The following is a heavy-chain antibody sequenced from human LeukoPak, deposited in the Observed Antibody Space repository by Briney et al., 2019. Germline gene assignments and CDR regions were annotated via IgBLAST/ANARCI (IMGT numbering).Heavy chain of an antibody. V-gene: IGHV3-74*01. CDR2: INSDGSST. D-gene: IGHD2-2*01. Sequence: GGSLRLSCAASGFTFSSYWMHWVRQAPGKGLVWVSRINSDGSSTSYADSVKGRFTISRDNSKNTLYLQMNSLRAEDTAVYYCARELIVVVPAGFDYWGQGTLVTVSS. CDR1: GFTFSSYW. J-gene: IGHJ4*02. CDR3: ARELIVVVPAGFDY.